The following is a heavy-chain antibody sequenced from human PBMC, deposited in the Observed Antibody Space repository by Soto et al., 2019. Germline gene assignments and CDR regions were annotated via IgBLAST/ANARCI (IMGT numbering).Heavy chain of an antibody. D-gene: IGHD6-13*01. CDR3: ARDGRVAAAAFDY. CDR2: IWYDGSNK. Sequence: QVQLVESGGGVVQPGRSLRLSCAASGFTFSSYGMHWVRQAPGKGLEWVAVIWYDGSNKYYADSVKGRFTISRDNSKNTLYLQMNSLRAEDTAVYYCARDGRVAAAAFDYWGQGTLGTVSS. CDR1: GFTFSSYG. V-gene: IGHV3-33*01. J-gene: IGHJ4*02.